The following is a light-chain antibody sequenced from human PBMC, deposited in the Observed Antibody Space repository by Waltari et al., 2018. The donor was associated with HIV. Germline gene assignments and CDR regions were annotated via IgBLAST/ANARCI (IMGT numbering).Light chain of an antibody. CDR3: MQRIAFPVT. J-gene: IGKJ5*01. CDR2: SHS. V-gene: IGKV2-40*01. CDR1: QSLLDSDDEITH. Sequence: IVMTQSPNSLSVTPGEPASISCRSSQSLLDSDDEITHLDWFLPRPGQSPQLLIYSHSYLASGVPDRFSGGGSGNNFTLKINKMEAGDFGVYFCMQRIAFPVTFGQGTRLEIK.